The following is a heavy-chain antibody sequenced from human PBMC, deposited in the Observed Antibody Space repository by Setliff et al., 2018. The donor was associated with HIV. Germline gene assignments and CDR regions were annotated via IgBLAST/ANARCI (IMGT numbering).Heavy chain of an antibody. CDR3: ARHLYGSGSYYPYYFDY. Sequence: PSETLSLTCTVSGGSISSHYWSWIRQPPGKGLEWIGYIYNSRSTNYHPSLKSRLTISIDTSKNQFSLKLSSVTAADTAVYYCARHLYGSGSYYPYYFDYWGQGTLVTVSS. D-gene: IGHD3-10*01. CDR1: GGSISSHY. V-gene: IGHV4-59*08. CDR2: IYNSRST. J-gene: IGHJ4*02.